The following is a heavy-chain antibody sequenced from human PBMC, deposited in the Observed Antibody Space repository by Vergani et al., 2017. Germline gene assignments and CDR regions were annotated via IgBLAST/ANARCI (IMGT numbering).Heavy chain of an antibody. D-gene: IGHD3-10*01. J-gene: IGHJ1*01. Sequence: EVQLLESGGGLVQPGGSRRLSCAGAGFTFDTYTMAYVRQAPGKGLEWVATISSGGGDIFYAYSVKGRVTISRDNSKNTLFLQMNSLKDEDTAVYYCTTAWGLYYLHGEYFQYLGRGTLVSVSS. CDR3: TTAWGLYYLHGEYFQY. V-gene: IGHV3-23*01. CDR1: GFTFDTYT. CDR2: ISSGGGDI.